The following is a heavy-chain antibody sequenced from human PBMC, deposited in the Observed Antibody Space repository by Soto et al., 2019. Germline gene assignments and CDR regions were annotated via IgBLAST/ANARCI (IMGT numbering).Heavy chain of an antibody. J-gene: IGHJ4*02. CDR1: GGSISSYY. Sequence: QVQLQESGPGLVKPSDTLSLTCTVSGGSISSYYWSWIRQPPGKGLVWIGYIYNSGSTNYNPSLKSRVTISVDTSKNRFSLKMSSVTAANTAVHYGARGSTGYSSSWYRYWGQGTLVTVSS. CDR3: ARGSTGYSSSWYRY. CDR2: IYNSGST. D-gene: IGHD6-13*01. V-gene: IGHV4-4*08.